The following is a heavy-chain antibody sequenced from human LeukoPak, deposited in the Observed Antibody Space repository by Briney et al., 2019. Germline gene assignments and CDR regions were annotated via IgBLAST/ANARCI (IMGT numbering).Heavy chain of an antibody. V-gene: IGHV3-23*01. CDR2: FSGSGGTT. CDR1: GFTFSSYA. J-gene: IGHJ6*03. Sequence: AGYLRLSCAASGFTFSSYAMNWVRQAPGRGLEWVSGFSGSGGTTYYADSVKGRFTISRDNSKNTLYLQMNSLRAEDTAVYYCANGNRCTSPNCLGYYYFYMDVWGRGTTGTVSS. CDR3: ANGNRCTSPNCLGYYYFYMDV. D-gene: IGHD2-8*01.